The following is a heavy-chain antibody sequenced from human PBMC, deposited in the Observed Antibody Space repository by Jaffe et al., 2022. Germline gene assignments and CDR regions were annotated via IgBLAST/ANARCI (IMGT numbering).Heavy chain of an antibody. V-gene: IGHV1-2*06. Sequence: QVQLVQSGAEVKKPGASVKVSCKASGYTFTGYYMHWVRQAPGQGLEWMGRINPNSGGTNYAQKFQGRVTMTRDTSISTAYMELSRLRSDDTAVYYCARAPLSIAAAGTVYFDYWGQGTLVTVSS. D-gene: IGHD6-13*01. J-gene: IGHJ4*02. CDR2: INPNSGGT. CDR3: ARAPLSIAAAGTVYFDY. CDR1: GYTFTGYY.